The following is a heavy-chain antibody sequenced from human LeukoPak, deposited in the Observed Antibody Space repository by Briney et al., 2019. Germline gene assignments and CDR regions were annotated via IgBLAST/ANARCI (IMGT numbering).Heavy chain of an antibody. CDR3: ARVDLSGGYFDY. D-gene: IGHD3-16*01. V-gene: IGHV4-30-2*01. CDR2: IYHSGST. CDR1: GGSISSGGYY. Sequence: SQTLSLTCTVSGGSISSGGYYWSWIRQPPGKGLEWIGYIYHSGSTYYNPSLKSRVTISVDRSKNQFSLKLSSVTAADTAVYYCARVDLSGGYFDYWGQGTLVTVSS. J-gene: IGHJ4*02.